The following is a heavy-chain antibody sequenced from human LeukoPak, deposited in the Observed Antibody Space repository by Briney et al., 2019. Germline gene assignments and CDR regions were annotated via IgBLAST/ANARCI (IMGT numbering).Heavy chain of an antibody. CDR3: AKDLFTMIVVIRMDV. V-gene: IGHV3-30*02. Sequence: GGSLRLSCAASGFTFSSYGMHWVRQAPGKGLEWVAFIRYDGSNKYYADSVKGRFTISRDNSKNTLYLQMNSLRAEDTAVYYCAKDLFTMIVVIRMDVWGKGTTVTVSS. J-gene: IGHJ6*04. CDR1: GFTFSSYG. D-gene: IGHD3-22*01. CDR2: IRYDGSNK.